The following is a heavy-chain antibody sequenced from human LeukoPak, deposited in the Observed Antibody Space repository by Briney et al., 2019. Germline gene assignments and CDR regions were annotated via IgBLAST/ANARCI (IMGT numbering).Heavy chain of an antibody. CDR3: ARGRNYFPIDY. V-gene: IGHV3-53*01. J-gene: IGHJ4*02. CDR1: GFTVSSSH. Sequence: GGSLRLSCAASGFTVSSSHMTWVRQTPGKGLEWVSVTYSGGNTDYADSVKGRFTISRDNSKNTLYLQMSSLRVEDTAIYYCARGRNYFPIDYWGQGTFVIVSS. D-gene: IGHD2/OR15-2a*01. CDR2: TYSGGNT.